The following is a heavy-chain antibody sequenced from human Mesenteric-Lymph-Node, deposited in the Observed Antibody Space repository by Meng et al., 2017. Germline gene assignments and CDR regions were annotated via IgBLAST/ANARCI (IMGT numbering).Heavy chain of an antibody. CDR1: GYTFTSYA. Sequence: ASVKVSCKASGYTFTSYAMHWVRQAPGQRLEWMGWINAGNGNTKYSQKFQGRVTITRDTSAITAYMELSSLRSEDTAVYYCARDTLPGVYCSGSSCVFDYYYYGMDVWGQGTTVTVSS. J-gene: IGHJ6*02. CDR3: ARDTLPGVYCSGSSCVFDYYYYGMDV. V-gene: IGHV1-3*01. CDR2: INAGNGNT. D-gene: IGHD2-15*01.